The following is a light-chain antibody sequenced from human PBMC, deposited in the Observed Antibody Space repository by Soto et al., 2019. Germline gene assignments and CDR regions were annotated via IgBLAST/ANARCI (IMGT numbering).Light chain of an antibody. J-gene: IGKJ4*01. V-gene: IGKV3-20*01. Sequence: EIVLTQSPGTLSLSPGERATLSCRASQSVSSSYLAWYQQKPGQAPRPLIYGASSRATGIPDRFGGSGSGTDFTLTISRLEPEDFAVYYCQQYGSSPITFGGGTKVDIK. CDR3: QQYGSSPIT. CDR2: GAS. CDR1: QSVSSSY.